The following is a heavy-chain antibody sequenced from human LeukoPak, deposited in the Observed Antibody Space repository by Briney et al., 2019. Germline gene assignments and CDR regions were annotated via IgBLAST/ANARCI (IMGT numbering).Heavy chain of an antibody. CDR2: ISIGSTII. V-gene: IGHV3-48*03. CDR1: GFLFSIHE. CDR3: VRGGGAAYKYNAFDI. J-gene: IGHJ3*02. D-gene: IGHD3-16*01. Sequence: PGGSLTLSCAASGFLFSIHELNWVRQPPGKGLEWISYISIGSTIIYYAESVKGRFTISRDNTKNSLFLQMNSLRADDTAAYYCVRGGGAAYKYNAFDIWGQGTMVTVSS.